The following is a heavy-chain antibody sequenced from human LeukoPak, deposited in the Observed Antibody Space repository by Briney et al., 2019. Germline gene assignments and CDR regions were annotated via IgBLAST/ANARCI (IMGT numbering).Heavy chain of an antibody. D-gene: IGHD3-22*01. CDR2: IYASGST. V-gene: IGHV4-4*07. CDR1: GGSISSYY. J-gene: IGHJ5*02. CDR3: ARTVFPYFYDSSGFNNWFDP. Sequence: RASETLSLTCTVSGGSISSYYWSWIRQPAGNGLEWIGRIYASGSTNYNPSLISRVTLSLDTSKIQFSLKLSSVTASDKAVYYCARTVFPYFYDSSGFNNWFDPCGQGTLVTVSS.